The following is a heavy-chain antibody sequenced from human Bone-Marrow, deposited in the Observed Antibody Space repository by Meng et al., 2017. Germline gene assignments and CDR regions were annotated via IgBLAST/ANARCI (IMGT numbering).Heavy chain of an antibody. CDR1: GYNFPDYW. CDR3: ARESSSSWYFFPGLVRWFDP. D-gene: IGHD6-13*01. Sequence: ASVKVSCKPSGYNFPDYWLHWVRRAPGQGLEWMGRIDPKSGDTHYAQRFQGRVTMTGDTSISTAYMELSGLRSDDTAMYYCARESSSSWYFFPGLVRWFDPWGQGTLVTGSS. J-gene: IGHJ5*02. CDR2: IDPKSGDT. V-gene: IGHV1-2*06.